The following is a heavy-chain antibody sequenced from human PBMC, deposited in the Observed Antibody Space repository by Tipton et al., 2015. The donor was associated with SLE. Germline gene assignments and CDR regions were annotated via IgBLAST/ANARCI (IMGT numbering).Heavy chain of an antibody. CDR3: ARAPGYDFRDNWFDP. J-gene: IGHJ5*02. V-gene: IGHV4-59*02. CDR2: IDYRDIT. Sequence: TLSLTCTVSGGSVSSNYWSWIRQPPGKGLEWIGYIDYRDITNYNPSLKSRVTMSIDTSKNQFSLKLSSVTAVDTALYYCARAPGYDFRDNWFDPWGQGTLVTVSS. CDR1: GGSVSSNY. D-gene: IGHD3-3*01.